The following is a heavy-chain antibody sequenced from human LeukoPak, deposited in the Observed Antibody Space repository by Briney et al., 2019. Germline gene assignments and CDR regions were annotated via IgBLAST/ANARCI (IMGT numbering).Heavy chain of an antibody. Sequence: GGSLRLSCAASGFTFSSYGMHWVRQAPGKGLEWVAVISYDGSNKYYADSVKGRLTISRDNSKNTLYLQMNSLRAEDTAVYYCARFTEASDYWGQGTLVTVSS. J-gene: IGHJ4*02. D-gene: IGHD2-8*02. CDR1: GFTFSSYG. V-gene: IGHV3-30*03. CDR2: ISYDGSNK. CDR3: ARFTEASDY.